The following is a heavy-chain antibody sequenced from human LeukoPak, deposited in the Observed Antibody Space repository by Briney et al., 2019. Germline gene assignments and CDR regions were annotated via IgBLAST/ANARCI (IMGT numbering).Heavy chain of an antibody. CDR3: ARDGHTDAFDI. CDR1: GGSISSGDYY. J-gene: IGHJ3*02. V-gene: IGHV4-30-4*08. CDR2: IYYSGST. Sequence: PSETLSLTCTVSGGSISSGDYYWSWIRQPPGKGLEWIGYIYYSGSTYYNPSLKSRVTISVDTSKNQFSLKLSSVTAADTAVYYCARDGHTDAFDIWGQGTTVTVSS.